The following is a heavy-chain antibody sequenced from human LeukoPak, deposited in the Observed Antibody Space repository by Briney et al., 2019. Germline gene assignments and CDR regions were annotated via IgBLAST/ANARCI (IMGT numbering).Heavy chain of an antibody. J-gene: IGHJ4*02. Sequence: ASVKVSCKASGYTFTGYYMHWVRQAPGQGLEWMGWINPNSGGTNYAQKFQGRVTMTRDTSISTAYMELSRLRSDDTAVYYCARVGPRHYYDSSGYYSYYFDYWGQGTLVTVSS. V-gene: IGHV1-2*02. D-gene: IGHD3-22*01. CDR1: GYTFTGYY. CDR3: ARVGPRHYYDSSGYYSYYFDY. CDR2: INPNSGGT.